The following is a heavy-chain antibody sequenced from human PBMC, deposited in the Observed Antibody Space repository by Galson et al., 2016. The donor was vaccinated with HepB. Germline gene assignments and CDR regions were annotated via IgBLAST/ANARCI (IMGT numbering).Heavy chain of an antibody. CDR2: INPRDGGS. J-gene: IGHJ6*02. D-gene: IGHD2-15*01. CDR1: GYSFSSYF. CDR3: ARRIVVVPATADYYFYAMDV. Sequence: SVKVSCKAFGYSFSSYFIHWVRQAPGQGLEWMGVINPRDGGSSIAQKFQGRVTMTSDTSTSTIYMELSGLRFEDTATYYCARRIVVVPATADYYFYAMDVWGQGTLVTVSS. V-gene: IGHV1-46*01.